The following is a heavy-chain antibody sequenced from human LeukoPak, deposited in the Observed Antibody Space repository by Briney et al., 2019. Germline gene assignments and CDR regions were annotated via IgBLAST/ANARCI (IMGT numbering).Heavy chain of an antibody. J-gene: IGHJ5*02. CDR1: GYSISSGYY. Sequence: PSETLSLTCTVSGYSISSGYYWGWIRQPPGKGLEWIGSIYYSGSTYYNPSLKSRVTISVDTSKNQFSLKLSSVTAADTAVYYCASHSRSATWFDPWGQGTLVTVSS. CDR3: ASHSRSATWFDP. CDR2: IYYSGST. V-gene: IGHV4-38-2*02. D-gene: IGHD1-14*01.